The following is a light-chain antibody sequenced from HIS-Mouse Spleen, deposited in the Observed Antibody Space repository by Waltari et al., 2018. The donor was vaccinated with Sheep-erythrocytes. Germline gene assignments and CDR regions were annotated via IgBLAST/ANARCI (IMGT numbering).Light chain of an antibody. CDR1: SSNIGSNT. Sequence: QSVLTQPPSASGTPGQRVTISCSGSSSNIGSNTVNWYQQLPGTAPKLMIYDVSNRPSGVSNRVSGSKSGNTASLTIYGLQAEDEADYYCSSYTSSSSYVFGTGTKVTVL. J-gene: IGLJ1*01. CDR3: SSYTSSSSYV. V-gene: IGLV1-44*01. CDR2: DVS.